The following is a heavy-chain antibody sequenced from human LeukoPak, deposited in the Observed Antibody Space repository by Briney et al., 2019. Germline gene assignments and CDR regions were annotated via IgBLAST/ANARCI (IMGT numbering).Heavy chain of an antibody. CDR2: IHTSGNT. J-gene: IGHJ5*02. V-gene: IGHV4-4*07. Sequence: SETLSLTCYVSGASISSYYWTWIRQPAGKGPEWIGRIHTSGNTNYNPSLKSRVNMSADTSKNQFSLKLNSVTAADTAVYYCARVTDPRYNWFDPWGQGTLVTVSS. D-gene: IGHD2-21*02. CDR3: ARVTDPRYNWFDP. CDR1: GASISSYY.